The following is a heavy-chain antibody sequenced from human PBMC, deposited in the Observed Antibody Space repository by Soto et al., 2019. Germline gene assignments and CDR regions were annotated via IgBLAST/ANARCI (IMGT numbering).Heavy chain of an antibody. V-gene: IGHV1-18*04. D-gene: IGHD3-9*01. CDR3: ARGDYDLSTGYSYYYGMDV. Sequence: GASVKVSCKASGYTFTSYGISWVRQAPGQGLEWMGWISAYNGNTKYSQKFQDRVTISRDTSATTAYMELNSLTSEDTAVYYCARGDYDLSTGYSYYYGMDVWGQGTAVSVSS. J-gene: IGHJ6*02. CDR1: GYTFTSYG. CDR2: ISAYNGNT.